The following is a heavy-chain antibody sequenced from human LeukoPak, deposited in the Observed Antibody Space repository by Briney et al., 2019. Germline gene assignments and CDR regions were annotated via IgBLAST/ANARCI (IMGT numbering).Heavy chain of an antibody. CDR3: TTDSVSPWIQLWFDY. J-gene: IGHJ4*02. Sequence: PGGSLRLSCAASGFPFSNAWMSWVRQAPGKGLEWVGRIKSKTDGGTTDYAAPVKVSCTISRDDSKNTLYLQMNSLKTEDTAVYYCTTDSVSPWIQLWFDYWGQGTLVTVSS. D-gene: IGHD5-18*01. CDR2: IKSKTDGGTT. V-gene: IGHV3-15*01. CDR1: GFPFSNAW.